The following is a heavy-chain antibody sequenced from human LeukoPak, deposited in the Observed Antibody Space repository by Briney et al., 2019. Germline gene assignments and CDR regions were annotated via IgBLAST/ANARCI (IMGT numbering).Heavy chain of an antibody. V-gene: IGHV3-30-3*01. D-gene: IGHD1-1*01. CDR1: GFTFSSYA. J-gene: IGHJ4*02. Sequence: GGSLRLSCAASGFTFSSYAMHWVRQAPGKGLEWVAVISYDGSNKYYADSVKGRFTISRDNPKNSMHLQMNSLRAEDTAVYYCATWHHNSPLPIDFWGQGTLVTVSS. CDR2: ISYDGSNK. CDR3: ATWHHNSPLPIDF.